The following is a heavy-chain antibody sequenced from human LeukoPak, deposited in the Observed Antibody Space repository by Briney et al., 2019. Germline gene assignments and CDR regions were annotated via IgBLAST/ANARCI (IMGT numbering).Heavy chain of an antibody. CDR3: ARDVATYYYDSSGPWV. J-gene: IGHJ4*02. D-gene: IGHD3-22*01. CDR1: GYTFTSYA. Sequence: GASVKVSCKASGYTFTSYAMNWVRQAPGQGLEWMGWINTNTGNPTYAQGFTGRFVFSLDTSVSTAYLQISSLKAEDTAVYYCARDVATYYYDSSGPWVWGQGTLVTVSS. CDR2: INTNTGNP. V-gene: IGHV7-4-1*02.